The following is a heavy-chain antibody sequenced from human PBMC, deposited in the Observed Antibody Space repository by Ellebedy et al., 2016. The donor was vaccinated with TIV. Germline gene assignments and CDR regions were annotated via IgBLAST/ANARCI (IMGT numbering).Heavy chain of an antibody. D-gene: IGHD2/OR15-2a*01. CDR3: ARELDYRDSTFLANCDF. Sequence: GESLKISCAASGFTFTSYAMHWVRQAPGRGLEWVAVISYDGAYKYYADSVKGRFTVSRDNSENTLYLQMNSLRTEDTALYYCARELDYRDSTFLANCDFWGQGTLVTVSS. V-gene: IGHV3-30-3*01. CDR2: ISYDGAYK. J-gene: IGHJ4*02. CDR1: GFTFTSYA.